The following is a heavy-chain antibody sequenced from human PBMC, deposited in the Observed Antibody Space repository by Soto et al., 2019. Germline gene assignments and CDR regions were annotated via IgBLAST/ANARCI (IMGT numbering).Heavy chain of an antibody. J-gene: IGHJ6*02. V-gene: IGHV1-2*04. CDR1: GYTFTDYH. CDR2: INPKSGGT. Sequence: ASVKVSCKASGYTFTDYHIHWVRQAPGQGLEWLGRINPKSGGTSTAQKFQGWVTMTTDTSISTASMELTRLTSDDTAIYYCARGDSTDCSNGVCSFFYNHDMDVWGQGTTVTAP. CDR3: ARGDSTDCSNGVCSFFYNHDMDV. D-gene: IGHD2-8*01.